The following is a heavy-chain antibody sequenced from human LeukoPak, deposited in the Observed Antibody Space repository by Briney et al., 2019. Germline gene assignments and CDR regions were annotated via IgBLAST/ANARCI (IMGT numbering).Heavy chain of an antibody. Sequence: GPSLRLSCAASGFTFSDYSMNWVRQAPGKGLEWVSSISSSSSYIYYADSVKGRFTISRDNAKNSLYLQMNSLRAEDTAVYYCATNSGYDFDYYYMDVWGKGTTVTVSS. J-gene: IGHJ6*03. D-gene: IGHD5-12*01. V-gene: IGHV3-21*01. CDR2: ISSSSSYI. CDR3: ATNSGYDFDYYYMDV. CDR1: GFTFSDYS.